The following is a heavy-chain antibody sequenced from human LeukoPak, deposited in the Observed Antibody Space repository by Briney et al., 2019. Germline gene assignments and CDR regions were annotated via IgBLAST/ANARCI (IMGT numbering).Heavy chain of an antibody. V-gene: IGHV4-39*01. CDR1: GGSISSSSYY. D-gene: IGHD3-3*01. Sequence: SETLSLTCTVSGGSISSSSYYWGWIRQPPGKGLEWIGSIYYSGSTYYNPSLKSRVTISVDTSKNQFSLKLSSVTAADTAVYYCARHFCDFWSGYYTGYNWFDPWGQGTLVTVSS. CDR3: ARHFCDFWSGYYTGYNWFDP. J-gene: IGHJ5*02. CDR2: IYYSGST.